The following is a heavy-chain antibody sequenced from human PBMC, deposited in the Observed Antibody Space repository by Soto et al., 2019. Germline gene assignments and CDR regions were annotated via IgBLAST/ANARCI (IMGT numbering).Heavy chain of an antibody. Sequence: ASVEVSCKXSGYTFTSYGIHWVRQAPGQRLEWMGWINAANGDTKYSPKFQGRVTITRDTSASTAYMELSSLRSEDTAVYYCVRRHVSATGIDWFDPWGQGTLVTSPQ. CDR2: INAANGDT. CDR1: GYTFTSYG. D-gene: IGHD6-13*01. J-gene: IGHJ5*02. V-gene: IGHV1-3*01. CDR3: VRRHVSATGIDWFDP.